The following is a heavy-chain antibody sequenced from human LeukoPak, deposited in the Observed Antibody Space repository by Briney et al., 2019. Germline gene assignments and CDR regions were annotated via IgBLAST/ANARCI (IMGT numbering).Heavy chain of an antibody. CDR2: IKQDGSEK. J-gene: IGHJ4*02. CDR1: GFTFSSYW. Sequence: GGSLRLSCAASGFTFSSYWMTWVRQAPGKGLEWVANIKQDGSEKYYVDSVKGRFTISRDNAKNSLYLQMNSLRAEDTAVYYCARDADHGIAVLYYFDYWGQGTLVTVSS. D-gene: IGHD6-19*01. V-gene: IGHV3-7*01. CDR3: ARDADHGIAVLYYFDY.